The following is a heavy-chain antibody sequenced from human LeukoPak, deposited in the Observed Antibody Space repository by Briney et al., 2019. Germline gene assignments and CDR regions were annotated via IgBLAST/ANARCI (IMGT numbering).Heavy chain of an antibody. V-gene: IGHV1/OR15-1*02. J-gene: IGHJ5*02. D-gene: IGHD1-26*01. CDR1: GYIFTDYY. Sequence: ASVKVSCKASGYIFTDYYMHWVRQAPGQELGWMGRINPNSGGTNYAQKFQGRVTMTRDTSISTAYTELSSLRSEDTATYYCAREGTGASRWFDPWGQGTLVTVSS. CDR2: INPNSGGT. CDR3: AREGTGASRWFDP.